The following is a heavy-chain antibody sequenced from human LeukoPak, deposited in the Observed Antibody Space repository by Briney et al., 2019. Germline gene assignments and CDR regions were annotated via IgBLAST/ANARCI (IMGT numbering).Heavy chain of an antibody. CDR1: VYTFTIYG. D-gene: IGHD3-22*01. V-gene: IGHV1-18*01. Sequence: ASVTVSFTSSVYTFTIYGISWVRQAPGQGLEWMGWISAYNGNTNYAQKLQGRVTMTTDTSTSTAYMELRSLRSDDTAVYYCARDRLSYADYYDSSGYRDYWGQGTLVTVAS. CDR2: ISAYNGNT. J-gene: IGHJ4*02. CDR3: ARDRLSYADYYDSSGYRDY.